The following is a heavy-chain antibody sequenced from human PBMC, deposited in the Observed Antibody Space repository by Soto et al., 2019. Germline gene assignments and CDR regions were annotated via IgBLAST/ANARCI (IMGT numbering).Heavy chain of an antibody. D-gene: IGHD6-19*01. V-gene: IGHV3-23*01. CDR2: ISCCGGST. CDR1: GFNFKKFA. J-gene: IGHJ4*02. CDR3: AKADGEQWLIPHLDN. Sequence: GGSLRLSCEVSGFNFKKFAMGWVRQAPGEGLEWVSGISCCGGSTSYADSVKGRFTLARDDSKNTLSLHLNSLRFEDTARYFCAKADGEQWLIPHLDNWGQGTLVTVSS.